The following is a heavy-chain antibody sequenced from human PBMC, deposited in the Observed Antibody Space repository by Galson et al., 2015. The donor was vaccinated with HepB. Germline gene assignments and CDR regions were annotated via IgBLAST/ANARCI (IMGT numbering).Heavy chain of an antibody. Sequence: SLRLSCATSGFRFADHAMHWVRQVPGKGLEWVSGISWNSGGTGYADSVKGRFTISRDNVKNSLYLHVSNLRVEDTAVYYCAKHSNAVSMGEWGQGTLVTVSS. J-gene: IGHJ4*02. V-gene: IGHV3-9*01. D-gene: IGHD3-16*01. CDR3: AKHSNAVSMGE. CDR2: ISWNSGGT. CDR1: GFRFADHA.